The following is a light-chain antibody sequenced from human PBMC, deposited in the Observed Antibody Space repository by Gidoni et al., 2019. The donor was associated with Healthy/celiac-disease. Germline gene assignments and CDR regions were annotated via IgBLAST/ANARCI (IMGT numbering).Light chain of an antibody. CDR1: QSISSY. CDR3: QQSYSTPRWT. Sequence: DIQMTQSPSSLSASVGDRVTITCRASQSISSYLNWYQQKPGKAPKLLIYAASSLQSGVPSMCSGSGSGTDFTLTISSLQPEDFATYYCQQSYSTPRWTFGQGTKLEIK. V-gene: IGKV1-39*01. J-gene: IGKJ1*01. CDR2: AAS.